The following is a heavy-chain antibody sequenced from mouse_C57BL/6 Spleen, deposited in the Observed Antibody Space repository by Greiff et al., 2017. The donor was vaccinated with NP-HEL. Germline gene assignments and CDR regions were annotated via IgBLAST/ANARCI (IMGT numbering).Heavy chain of an antibody. Sequence: EVHLVESGGGLVQPGGSMKLSCAASGFTFSDAWMDWVRQSPEKGLEWVAEIRNKANNHATYYAESVKGRFTISRDDSKSSVYLQMNSVRAEDTGIYYCTNWFAYWGQGTLVTVSA. J-gene: IGHJ3*01. CDR2: IRNKANNHAT. CDR1: GFTFSDAW. CDR3: TNWFAY. V-gene: IGHV6-6*01.